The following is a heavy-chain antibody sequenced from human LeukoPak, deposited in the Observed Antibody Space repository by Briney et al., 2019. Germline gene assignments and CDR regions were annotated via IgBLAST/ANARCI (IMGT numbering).Heavy chain of an antibody. D-gene: IGHD2-2*01. CDR1: GFTFSSYA. Sequence: GGSLRLSCAASGFTFSSYAMSWVRQAPGKGLEWVAAMRGSGGSTYYADSVKGRFTISRDNSKNTLYLQMNSLRAEDTAVYYCAKVLVPAPLNDAFDIWGQGTMVTVSS. V-gene: IGHV3-23*01. CDR2: MRGSGGST. CDR3: AKVLVPAPLNDAFDI. J-gene: IGHJ3*02.